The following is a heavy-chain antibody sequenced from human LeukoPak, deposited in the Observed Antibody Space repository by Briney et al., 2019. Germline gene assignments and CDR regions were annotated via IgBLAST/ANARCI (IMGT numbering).Heavy chain of an antibody. CDR3: ARELYGSGSYYYLFDY. V-gene: IGHV3-48*03. Sequence: GGSLRLSCAASGFTFSSYEMTWVRQAPGKGLEWVSYISSSGSTIYYADSVKGRFTISRDNAKNSLYLQMNSLRAEDTAVYYCARELYGSGSYYYLFDYWGQGTLVTVSS. J-gene: IGHJ4*02. D-gene: IGHD3-10*01. CDR1: GFTFSSYE. CDR2: ISSSGSTI.